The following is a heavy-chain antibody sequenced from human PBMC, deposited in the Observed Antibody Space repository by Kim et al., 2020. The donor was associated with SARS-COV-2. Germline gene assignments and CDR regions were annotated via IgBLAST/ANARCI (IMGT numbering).Heavy chain of an antibody. CDR3: AKDPYYDFWSGYYLDF. Sequence: GGSLRLSCAVSGFTFSRYAMSWVRQAPGKGLEWVSASSGSGGSTYYADSVKGRFTISRDNSKHTLYLQLNSLRAEDTAGYYCAKDPYYDFWSGYYLDFWGQGTLGTVSS. V-gene: IGHV3-23*01. CDR2: SSGSGGST. J-gene: IGHJ4*01. D-gene: IGHD3-3*01. CDR1: GFTFSRYA.